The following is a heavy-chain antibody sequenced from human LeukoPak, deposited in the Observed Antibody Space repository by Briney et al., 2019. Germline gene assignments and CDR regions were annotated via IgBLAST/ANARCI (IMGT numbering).Heavy chain of an antibody. D-gene: IGHD3-10*01. CDR1: GFTFSNYW. V-gene: IGHV3-7*01. CDR3: ARYKLLSTTFDY. CDR2: IKQDGSEK. Sequence: GGSLRLSCAASGFTFSNYWMTWVRQAPGKGLEWVANIKQDGSEKYYVDSVKGRFTISRDNAKNSLYLQMNSLRAEDTAVYYCARYKLLSTTFDYWGQGTLVTVSS. J-gene: IGHJ4*02.